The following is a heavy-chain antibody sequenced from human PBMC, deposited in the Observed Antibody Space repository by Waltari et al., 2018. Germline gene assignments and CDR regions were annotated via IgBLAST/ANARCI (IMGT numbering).Heavy chain of an antibody. V-gene: IGHV4-38-2*02. CDR3: ARDRGSSSWYDFIDY. CDR2: IYHSGST. J-gene: IGHJ4*02. CDR1: GYSISSGYY. D-gene: IGHD6-13*01. Sequence: QVQLQESGPGLVKPSETLSLTCAVSGYSISSGYYWGWNRQPPGKGLEWIGSIYHSGSTYYNPSLKSRVTISVDTSKNQFSLKLSSVTAADTAVYYCARDRGSSSWYDFIDYWGQGTLVTVSS.